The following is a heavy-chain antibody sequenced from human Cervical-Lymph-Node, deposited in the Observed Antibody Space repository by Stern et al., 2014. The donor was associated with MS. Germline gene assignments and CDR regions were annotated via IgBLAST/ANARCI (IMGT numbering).Heavy chain of an antibody. J-gene: IGHJ6*02. Sequence: QLQLQESGPGLVKPSETLSLICTVSGGSVTDDSWTWIRQPPGKGLAWIAHLSDTGATHDNPSLRGRVTISKDTSKNQVFLQVTSVTAADTAVYFCAREVNVVRGTWYYGMDVWGPGTAVSVSS. CDR2: LSDTGAT. D-gene: IGHD3-10*01. CDR3: AREVNVVRGTWYYGMDV. V-gene: IGHV4-59*02. CDR1: GGSVTDDS.